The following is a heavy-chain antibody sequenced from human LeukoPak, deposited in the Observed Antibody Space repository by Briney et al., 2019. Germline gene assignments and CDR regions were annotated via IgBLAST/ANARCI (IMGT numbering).Heavy chain of an antibody. J-gene: IGHJ5*02. CDR3: AREGRITIFGVVRANWFDP. CDR1: GFTFSSYW. CDR2: IKQDGSEK. Sequence: PGGSLRLSCAASGFTFSSYWMSWVRQAPGKGLEWVANIKQDGSEKYYVDSVKGRFTISRDNAKNSLYLQMNSLRAEDTAVYYCAREGRITIFGVVRANWFDPWGQGTLVTVSS. V-gene: IGHV3-7*01. D-gene: IGHD3-3*01.